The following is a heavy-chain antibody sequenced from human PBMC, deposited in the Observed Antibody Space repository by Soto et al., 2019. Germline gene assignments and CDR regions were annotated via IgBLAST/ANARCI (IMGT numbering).Heavy chain of an antibody. J-gene: IGHJ3*02. Sequence: ASVKVSCKASGYSFTSHGISWVRQAPGQGLEWMGWNNPYNGNTNYAQTFQGRVTMTRNTSISTAYMELSSLRSEDTAVYYCARIHCSGGSCYPDAFDIWGQGTMVTVSS. D-gene: IGHD2-15*01. CDR1: GYSFTSHG. CDR3: ARIHCSGGSCYPDAFDI. V-gene: IGHV1-8*01. CDR2: NNPYNGNT.